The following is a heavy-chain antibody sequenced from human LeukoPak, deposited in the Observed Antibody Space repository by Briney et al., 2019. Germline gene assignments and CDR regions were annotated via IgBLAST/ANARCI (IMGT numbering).Heavy chain of an antibody. V-gene: IGHV3-48*04. Sequence: GGSLRLSCAASGFTFSDYSMNWVRQAPGKGLEWVSYISSSSTTIYYTDSVKGRFTISRDNAKKSLYLQMNSLRAEDTGVYYCAKGADSSGYINWFDPWGQGTLVTVSS. D-gene: IGHD3-22*01. CDR2: ISSSSTTI. CDR3: AKGADSSGYINWFDP. J-gene: IGHJ5*02. CDR1: GFTFSDYS.